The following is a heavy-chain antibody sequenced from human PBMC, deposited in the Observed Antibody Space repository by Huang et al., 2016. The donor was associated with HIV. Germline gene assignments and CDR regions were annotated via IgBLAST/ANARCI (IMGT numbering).Heavy chain of an antibody. D-gene: IGHD3-3*01. CDR2: KYYRSKWYN. CDR1: EDSVPANSVT. V-gene: IGHV6-1*01. Sequence: QLQQSGPGLLKRSQTLSLTCAISEDSVPANSVTGKWVRQAPARGLECLGRKYYRSKWYNDYAESLKSRMTIDIDTSTNQFSLELKSVVPEDTAVYFCARGHDFYYDRRGYSFDYWGQGSLVTVSS. CDR3: ARGHDFYYDRRGYSFDY. J-gene: IGHJ4*02.